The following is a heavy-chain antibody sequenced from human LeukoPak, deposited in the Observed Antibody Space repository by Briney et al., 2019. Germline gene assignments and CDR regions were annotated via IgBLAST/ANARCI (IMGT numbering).Heavy chain of an antibody. CDR2: IYYSGST. CDR1: GGSISSYY. J-gene: IGHJ4*02. Sequence: PSETLSLTCTVSGGSISSYYWSWIRQPPGKGLEWIGYIYYSGSTNYNPSLKSRVTISVDTSKNQFSLKLRSVTAADTAVYYCARAGYYYDSSPIDYWGQGTLVTVSP. CDR3: ARAGYYYDSSPIDY. D-gene: IGHD3-22*01. V-gene: IGHV4-59*01.